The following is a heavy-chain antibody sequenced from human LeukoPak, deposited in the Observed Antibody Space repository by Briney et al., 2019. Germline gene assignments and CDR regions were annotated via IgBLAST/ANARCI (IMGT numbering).Heavy chain of an antibody. V-gene: IGHV4-39*01. Sequence: SETLSLTCTVSGGSISSSSYYWGWIRQPPGKGLEWVGSIYYSGSTYYNPSLKSRVTISVDTSKNQFSLKLSSVTAADTAVYYCASPGVQYCSSNSCYYFDYWGQGTLVTVSS. CDR1: GGSISSSSYY. J-gene: IGHJ4*02. CDR3: ASPGVQYCSSNSCYYFDY. D-gene: IGHD2-2*01. CDR2: IYYSGST.